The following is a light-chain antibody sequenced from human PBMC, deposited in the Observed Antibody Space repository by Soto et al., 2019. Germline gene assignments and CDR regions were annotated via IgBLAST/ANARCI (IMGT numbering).Light chain of an antibody. Sequence: DIQMTQSPSSLSASVGDRVTITCRASQNIGSSLNWYQQKPGKAPKALIYGASSLQSGVPSRFSGSGSETDFTLTISSLQPDDFATYYCQQSSTATRTFGQGTKVEIK. CDR3: QQSSTATRT. V-gene: IGKV1-39*01. J-gene: IGKJ1*01. CDR1: QNIGSS. CDR2: GAS.